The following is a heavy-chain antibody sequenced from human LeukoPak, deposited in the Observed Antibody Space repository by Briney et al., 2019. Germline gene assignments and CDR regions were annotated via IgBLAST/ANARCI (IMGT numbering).Heavy chain of an antibody. CDR2: IYYSGST. V-gene: IGHV4-59*01. CDR3: ARVEWRNYGMDV. CDR1: GGSISSYY. D-gene: IGHD2-8*01. J-gene: IGHJ6*02. Sequence: SETLSLTCTVSGGSISSYYWSWIRQPPGKGLEWIGYIYYSGSTNYNPSLKSRVTISVDTSKNQFSLKLSSVTAVDTAVYYCARVEWRNYGMDVWGQGTTVTVSS.